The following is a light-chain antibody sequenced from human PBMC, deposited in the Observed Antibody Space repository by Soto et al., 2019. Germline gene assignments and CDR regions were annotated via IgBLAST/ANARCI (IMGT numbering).Light chain of an antibody. CDR2: DVN. J-gene: IGLJ2*01. V-gene: IGLV2-14*01. CDR3: TSYASGSSHVV. CDR1: SSDIGGYDY. Sequence: QSVLTQPASVSGSPGQSITLSCTGTSSDIGGYDYVSWYQRHPGKAPKLIIYDVNNRPSGGSNRFSGSKSGNTASLTISGVPAEDEADYYCTSYASGSSHVVFGGGTEVTVL.